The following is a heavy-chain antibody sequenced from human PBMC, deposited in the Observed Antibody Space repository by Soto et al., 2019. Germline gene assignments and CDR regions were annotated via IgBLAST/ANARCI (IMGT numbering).Heavy chain of an antibody. CDR2: IYYGGIT. J-gene: IGHJ5*02. D-gene: IGHD3-10*01. V-gene: IGHV4-31*03. Sequence: AETLALTDCISRVSLNSGKYYWNWLSQHPGKGLEWIGYIYYGGITYYNPSLKSRITISVDTSKNQFSLKLSSATAADTAMYYCARGIWVRGIIGFNWFDPWGQGTSVTVSS. CDR3: ARGIWVRGIIGFNWFDP. CDR1: RVSLNSGKYY.